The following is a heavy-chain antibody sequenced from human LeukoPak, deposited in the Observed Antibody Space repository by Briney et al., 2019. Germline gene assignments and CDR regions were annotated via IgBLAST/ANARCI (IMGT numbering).Heavy chain of an antibody. J-gene: IGHJ4*02. Sequence: SGTLSLTCAVSGDSISSNHWWSWVRQPPGKGLEWIGEIHHSGSTNYNPSLKSRVTISVDKSKNQFSLNLSTVTAADTAVYYCASKQTAVASYFDCWGQETLVTVSS. CDR1: GDSISSNHW. V-gene: IGHV4-4*02. CDR3: ASKQTAVASYFDC. CDR2: IHHSGST. D-gene: IGHD6-19*01.